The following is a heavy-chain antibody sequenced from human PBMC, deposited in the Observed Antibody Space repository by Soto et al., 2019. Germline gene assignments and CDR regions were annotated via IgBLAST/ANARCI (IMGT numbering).Heavy chain of an antibody. Sequence: QVQLQESGPGLVKPSETLSLNCTVTGASISNHYWSWIRQSPGKGLEWIGYVSNTGITSYSRSIQGRVTISVESSKNRIYLILSSVTAADPAIYYFARESGFCSTTCYRNNYFDPWGQGALVTVSS. CDR1: GASISNHY. CDR2: VSNTGIT. V-gene: IGHV4-59*11. CDR3: ARESGFCSTTCYRNNYFDP. J-gene: IGHJ5*02. D-gene: IGHD2-2*02.